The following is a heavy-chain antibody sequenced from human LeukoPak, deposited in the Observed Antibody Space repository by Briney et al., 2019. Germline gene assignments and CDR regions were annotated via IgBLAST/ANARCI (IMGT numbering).Heavy chain of an antibody. D-gene: IGHD6-6*01. CDR2: INRDGQEI. Sequence: GRSRRLSCVAAGFTLSVFSMTWVRQAPGKGLQWVASINRDGQEIMYADSVPGRVTVSRDNAKNSVFLQMSSLRAEDTAVYYCARDPEGIRASSSTNSYYFYMDVWGRGTTVAVSS. V-gene: IGHV3-21*01. CDR3: ARDPEGIRASSSTNSYYFYMDV. CDR1: GFTLSVFS. J-gene: IGHJ6*03.